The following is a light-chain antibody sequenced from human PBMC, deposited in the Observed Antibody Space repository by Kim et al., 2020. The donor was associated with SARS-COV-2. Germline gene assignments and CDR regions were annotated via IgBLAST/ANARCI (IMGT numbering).Light chain of an antibody. Sequence: QSVLTQPPSASGTPGQRVTISCSGSSSNIGSNYVYWYQQLPGTAPKLLIYRNDQRPSGVPDRFSDFKSGTSASLAISGLRSEDEADYYCAAWDDSLSGRLFGGGTQLTVL. V-gene: IGLV1-47*01. CDR1: SSNIGSNY. J-gene: IGLJ3*02. CDR3: AAWDDSLSGRL. CDR2: RND.